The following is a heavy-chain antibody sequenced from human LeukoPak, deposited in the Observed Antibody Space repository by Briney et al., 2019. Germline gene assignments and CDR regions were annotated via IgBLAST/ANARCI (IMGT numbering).Heavy chain of an antibody. CDR1: GGSISSHY. V-gene: IGHV4-59*11. CDR3: ARVRGYSYAGAYYYYVDF. D-gene: IGHD5-18*01. CDR2: ISYSGST. Sequence: SETLSLTCTVSGGSISSHYWSWIRQPPGKGLEWLGYISYSGSTNYNPSLKSRVTISLDTSKSQFSLTLTSVTAADTAVYYCARVRGYSYAGAYYYYVDFWGKGTTVTVSS. J-gene: IGHJ6*03.